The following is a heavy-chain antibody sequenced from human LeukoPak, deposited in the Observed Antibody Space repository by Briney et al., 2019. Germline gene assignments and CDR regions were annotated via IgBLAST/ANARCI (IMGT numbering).Heavy chain of an antibody. V-gene: IGHV4-61*02. CDR2: IYTSGST. J-gene: IGHJ6*03. CDR1: GGSISSGSYY. Sequence: SKTLSLTGTVSGGSISSGSYYWSWIRQPAGKGLEWIGRIYTSGSTNYNPSLKSRVTISVDTSKNQFSLKLSSVTAADTAVYYCARVDYVWGSSYYYYYYMDVWGKGTTVTVSS. D-gene: IGHD3-16*01. CDR3: ARVDYVWGSSYYYYYYMDV.